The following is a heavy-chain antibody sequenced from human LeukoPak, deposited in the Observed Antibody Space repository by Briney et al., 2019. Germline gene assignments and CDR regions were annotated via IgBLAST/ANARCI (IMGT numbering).Heavy chain of an antibody. Sequence: GGSLRLSCAASGFTFSGYWMSWVRQAPGKGLEWVANIKHDGSEKYYADSVKGRFTISRDNSKNTLYLQMNSLRAEDTAVYYCAKDRPWFDPWGQGTLVTVSS. J-gene: IGHJ5*02. CDR1: GFTFSGYW. CDR3: AKDRPWFDP. CDR2: IKHDGSEK. V-gene: IGHV3-7*01.